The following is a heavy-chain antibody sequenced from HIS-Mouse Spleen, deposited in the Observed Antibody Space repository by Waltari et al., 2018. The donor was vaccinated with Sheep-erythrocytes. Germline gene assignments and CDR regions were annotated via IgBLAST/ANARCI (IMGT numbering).Heavy chain of an antibody. V-gene: IGHV1-8*01. J-gene: IGHJ4*02. D-gene: IGHD5-12*01. Sequence: QVQLVQSGAEVKKPGASVKVSCKASGYTFTSYDINGVRQATGQGREWRGWMNPNRGNTGNAQKFQGRVTMTRNTSISTAYMELSSLRSEDTAVYYCARGHYSGYDFDYWGQGTLVTVSS. CDR1: GYTFTSYD. CDR2: MNPNRGNT. CDR3: ARGHYSGYDFDY.